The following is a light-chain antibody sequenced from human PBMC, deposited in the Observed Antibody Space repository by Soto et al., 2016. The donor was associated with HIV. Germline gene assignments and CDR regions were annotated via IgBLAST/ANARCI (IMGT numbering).Light chain of an antibody. V-gene: IGLV3-1*01. J-gene: IGLJ2*01. CDR2: QDN. CDR3: QAWDSSTHV. Sequence: SYELTQPPSVSVSPGQTASITCSGDKLGDKYACWYQQKPGQSPVLVIYQDNKRPSGIPERFSGSNSGNTATLTISGTQAMDEADYYCQAWDSSTHVFGGGTKLTV. CDR1: KLGDKY.